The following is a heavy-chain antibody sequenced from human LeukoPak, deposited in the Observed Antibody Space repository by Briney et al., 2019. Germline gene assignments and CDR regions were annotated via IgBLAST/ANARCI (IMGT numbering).Heavy chain of an antibody. D-gene: IGHD3-3*01. V-gene: IGHV3-48*01. CDR2: ISSSSATI. J-gene: IGHJ6*04. CDR3: AKDYRRFLAGLDV. Sequence: PGGSLRLSCEGSGFSLSAYNMNWVRQAPGKGLESVSYISSSSATIFYADSVKGRFTISRDNSKNTLYLQMNSLRAEDTAVYYCAKDYRRFLAGLDVWGKGTTVTVSS. CDR1: GFSLSAYN.